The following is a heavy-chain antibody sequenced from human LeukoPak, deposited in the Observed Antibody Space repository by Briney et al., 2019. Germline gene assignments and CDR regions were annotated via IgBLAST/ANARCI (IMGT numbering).Heavy chain of an antibody. Sequence: SVSVSCTASGYTFTGYYMHWVRQAPGQGLEWMGWINPNGGGTNYAQKFQGRVTITRAPPISTAYMELGRLRSDDTAVYYCARQARYYDSSGYLSFGAFDIWGQGTMVTVSS. J-gene: IGHJ3*02. D-gene: IGHD3-22*01. CDR1: GYTFTGYY. CDR2: INPNGGGT. CDR3: ARQARYYDSSGYLSFGAFDI. V-gene: IGHV1-2*02.